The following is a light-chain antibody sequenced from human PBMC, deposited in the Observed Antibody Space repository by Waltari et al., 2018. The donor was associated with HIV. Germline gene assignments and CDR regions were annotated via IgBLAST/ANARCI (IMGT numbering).Light chain of an antibody. V-gene: IGLV2-23*02. Sequence: SDLTQPASVSGSPGQSITISCTGTISAVGGYYSLSWYQQHPGKAPKRMIYDINKRPSGVSNRFSGSKSGNTASLTISGVQAEDEADYYCCSHAGTTTLVFGGGTKLTVL. CDR3: CSHAGTTTLV. CDR2: DIN. CDR1: ISAVGGYYS. J-gene: IGLJ2*01.